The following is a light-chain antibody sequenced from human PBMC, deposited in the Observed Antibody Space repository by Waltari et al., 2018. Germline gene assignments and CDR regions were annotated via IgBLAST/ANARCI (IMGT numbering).Light chain of an antibody. J-gene: IGLJ3*02. Sequence: QLVLTQSPSASASLGASVKLTCTLSSGHSSNIIAWLQQQPGKGPRYLMKVNSDGSHRKGDEIPVRFSGSSSGAERYLTSSSLQSEDEADYYCETGGHGTWVFGGGTKLTVL. CDR3: ETGGHGTWV. V-gene: IGLV4-69*01. CDR1: SGHSSNI. CDR2: VNSDGSH.